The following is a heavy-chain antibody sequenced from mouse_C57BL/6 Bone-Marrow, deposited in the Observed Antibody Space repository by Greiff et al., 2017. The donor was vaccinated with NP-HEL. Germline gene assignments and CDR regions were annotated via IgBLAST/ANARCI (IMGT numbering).Heavy chain of an antibody. V-gene: IGHV2-6*01. D-gene: IGHD1-1*01. CDR2: IWGVGST. CDR1: GFSLTSYG. Sequence: QVQLKQSGPGLVAPSQSLSITCTVSGFSLTSYGVDWVRQSPGKGLEWLGVIWGVGSTNYNSALKSRLSISKDNSKSQVFLKMNSLQTDDTAMYYCAILYYGSPYAMDYWGQGTSVTVSS. CDR3: AILYYGSPYAMDY. J-gene: IGHJ4*01.